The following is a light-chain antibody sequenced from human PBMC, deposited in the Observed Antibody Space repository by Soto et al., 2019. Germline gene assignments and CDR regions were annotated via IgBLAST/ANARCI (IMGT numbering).Light chain of an antibody. J-gene: IGLJ2*01. CDR3: QSYDSSLSVV. V-gene: IGLV1-40*01. CDR1: SSNIGAGYD. CDR2: GNS. Sequence: QSMLTQPPSVSGAPGQRVTISCTGSSSNIGAGYDVHWYQQLPGTAPKLLIYGNSNRPSGVPDRFSGSKSGTSASLAITGLRAEDEANYYCQSYDSSLSVVFGGGTKRPS.